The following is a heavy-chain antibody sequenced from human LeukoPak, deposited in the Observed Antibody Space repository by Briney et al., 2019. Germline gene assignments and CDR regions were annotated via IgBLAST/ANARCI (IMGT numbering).Heavy chain of an antibody. D-gene: IGHD2-15*01. J-gene: IGHJ4*02. Sequence: GGSLRLSCAASGFTFSSYSMNWVRQAPGKGLEWVSYISSSSTIYYADSVKGRFTISRDNAKNSLYLQMNSLRAEDTAVYYCARQILHSGGSLYFDYWGQGTLVTVSS. V-gene: IGHV3-48*01. CDR2: ISSSSTI. CDR3: ARQILHSGGSLYFDY. CDR1: GFTFSSYS.